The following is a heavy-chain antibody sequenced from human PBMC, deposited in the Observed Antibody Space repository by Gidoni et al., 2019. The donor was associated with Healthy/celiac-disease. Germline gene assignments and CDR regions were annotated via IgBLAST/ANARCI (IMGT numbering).Heavy chain of an antibody. Sequence: QVQLQESGTGLVKPSQTLSLTCTVSGGSISSGGYYWSWIRQHPGQGLELIGYIYYSGSTYYNPSLKSPVTISVDTSKNQFSLKLSSVTSADTSVYYGAILGDVITMRDNDAFDILGQGTMVTVSS. J-gene: IGHJ3*02. CDR3: AILGDVITMRDNDAFDI. CDR2: IYYSGST. V-gene: IGHV4-31*01. CDR1: GGSISSGGYY. D-gene: IGHD3-22*01.